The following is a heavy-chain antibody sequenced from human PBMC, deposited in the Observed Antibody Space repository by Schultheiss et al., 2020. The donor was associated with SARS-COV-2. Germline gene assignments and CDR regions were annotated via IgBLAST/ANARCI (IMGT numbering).Heavy chain of an antibody. CDR2: IIPIFGTA. Sequence: SVKVSCKASGGTFSSYAISWVRQAPGQGLEWMGGIIPIFGTANYAQKFQGRVTITADKSTSTAYMELSSLRSEDTAVYYCARDSDNDFWSGDNYYGMDVWGQGTTVTVSS. D-gene: IGHD3-3*01. J-gene: IGHJ6*02. V-gene: IGHV1-69*06. CDR1: GGTFSSYA. CDR3: ARDSDNDFWSGDNYYGMDV.